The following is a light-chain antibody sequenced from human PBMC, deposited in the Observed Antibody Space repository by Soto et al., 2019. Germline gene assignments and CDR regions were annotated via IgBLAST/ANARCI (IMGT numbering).Light chain of an antibody. CDR3: LQDYNMPYT. J-gene: IGKJ2*01. Sequence: AIQMTQSPSSLSASVGDRVTITCRASQGIGSDLGWYQQKPGKGPKLLIYAVSRFQSGVPSRFSGSGYGTAFTLTISSLQPEDLATYSCLQDYNMPYTFGRGTKLEIK. CDR1: QGIGSD. CDR2: AVS. V-gene: IGKV1-6*01.